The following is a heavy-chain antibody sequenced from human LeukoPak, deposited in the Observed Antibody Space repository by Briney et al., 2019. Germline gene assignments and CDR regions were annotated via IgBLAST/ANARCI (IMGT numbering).Heavy chain of an antibody. V-gene: IGHV1-69*04. D-gene: IGHD3-22*01. CDR3: VREGIDSCFDY. CDR2: TIPILGIA. Sequence: GASVKVSCKASGGTFSSYAISWVRQAPGQGLEWMGRTIPILGIANYAQKFQGRVTITADKSTSTAYMELSSLRSEDTAVYYCVREGIDSCFDYWGQGTPVTVSS. CDR1: GGTFSSYA. J-gene: IGHJ4*02.